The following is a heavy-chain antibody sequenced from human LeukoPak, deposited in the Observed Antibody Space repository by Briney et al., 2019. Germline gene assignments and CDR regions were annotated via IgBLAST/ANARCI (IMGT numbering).Heavy chain of an antibody. CDR2: ISSSSRYI. CDR3: ARDGRYYASGTTSILFDY. CDR1: GSTFSSYS. J-gene: IGHJ4*02. Sequence: GGSLRLSCAASGSTFSSYSMNWVRQAPGKGLEWVSSISSSSRYIYYADSVKGRFTISRDNAKNSLYLQMNSLRAEDTAVYYCARDGRYYASGTTSILFDYWGRGTLVTVSS. V-gene: IGHV3-21*01. D-gene: IGHD3-10*01.